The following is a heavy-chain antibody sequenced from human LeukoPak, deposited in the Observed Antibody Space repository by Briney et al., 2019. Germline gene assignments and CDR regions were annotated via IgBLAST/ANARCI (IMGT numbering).Heavy chain of an antibody. CDR1: GGSISSGGYY. CDR3: ASGWVYYFDY. Sequence: SETLSLTCTVSGGSISSGGYYWSWIRQPPGKGLEWIGYIYYSGSTNYNPSLKSRVTISVDTSKNQFSLKLSSVTAADTAVYYCASGWVYYFDYWGQGTLVTVSS. J-gene: IGHJ4*02. CDR2: IYYSGST. V-gene: IGHV4-61*08. D-gene: IGHD2-2*03.